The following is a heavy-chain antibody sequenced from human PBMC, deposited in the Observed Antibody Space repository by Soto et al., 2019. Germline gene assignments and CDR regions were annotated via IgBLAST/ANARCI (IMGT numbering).Heavy chain of an antibody. CDR2: INPNSGNT. CDR3: AGGNFRY. V-gene: IGHV1-2*02. CDR1: GFTFTDYY. Sequence: ASVKVSCKACGFTFTDYYMHWVRQAPGQGLEWMGCINPNSGNTGYAQELRGRVTMTRNTSNTTAYMELTSLTSDDTGVYYWAGGNFRYWGQGTLVTVSS. J-gene: IGHJ4*02.